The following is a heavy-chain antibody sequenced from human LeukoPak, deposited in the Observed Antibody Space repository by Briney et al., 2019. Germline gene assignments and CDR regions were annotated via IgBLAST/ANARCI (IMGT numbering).Heavy chain of an antibody. CDR2: ISSSSSYI. CDR1: GFTSSSYS. V-gene: IGHV3-21*01. CDR3: ASKALDYFCFDS. D-gene: IGHD3-16*01. Sequence: GGSLRLSCAASGFTSSSYSMSWVRQAPGKGLEWVSSISSSSSYIYYADSVKGRFTISRDNAKNLLYLQMNSLRAEDTAVYYCASKALDYFCFDSWGQGTLVTVSS. J-gene: IGHJ4*02.